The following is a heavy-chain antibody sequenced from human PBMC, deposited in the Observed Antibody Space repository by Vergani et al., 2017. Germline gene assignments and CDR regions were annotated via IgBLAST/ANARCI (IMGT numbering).Heavy chain of an antibody. CDR3: ARGGYYDFWSGYYLSYYYGMDV. Sequence: QVQLVESGGGVVQPGRSLRLSCAASGFTFSSYAMHWVRQAPGKGLEWVAVISYDGSNKYYADSVKGRFTISRDNSKNTLYLQMGSLRAEDMAVYYCARGGYYDFWSGYYLSYYYGMDVWGQGTTVTVSS. D-gene: IGHD3-3*01. V-gene: IGHV3-30*14. J-gene: IGHJ6*02. CDR2: ISYDGSNK. CDR1: GFTFSSYA.